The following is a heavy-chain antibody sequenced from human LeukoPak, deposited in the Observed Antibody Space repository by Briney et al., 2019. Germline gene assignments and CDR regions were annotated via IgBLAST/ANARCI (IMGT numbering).Heavy chain of an antibody. CDR3: ARQGVVGSGYYRDFDY. CDR2: ISAYNGQT. V-gene: IGHV1-18*01. J-gene: IGHJ4*02. D-gene: IGHD3-22*01. CDR1: GYIFTRYG. Sequence: ASVKVSCKASGYIFTRYGIDWVRQAPGQGLEWMGWISAYNGQTDYAQTLQGRVTMTRDTSTSTAYMELKSLTSDDTAVYYCARQGVVGSGYYRDFDYWGQGTLVTVSS.